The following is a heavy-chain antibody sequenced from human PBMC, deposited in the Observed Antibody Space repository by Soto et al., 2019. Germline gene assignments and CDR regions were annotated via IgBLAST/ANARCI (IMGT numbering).Heavy chain of an antibody. CDR1: GGSISSYY. CDR3: ARHVPYSSSAYFAY. Sequence: SETLSLTCTVSGGSISSYYWSWIRQPPGKGLEWIGYIYYTGSTNYNPSLKSRVTISVDTSKNQFSLKLSSVTAADTAVYYCARHVPYSSSAYFAYWGQGTLVTVSS. V-gene: IGHV4-59*08. J-gene: IGHJ4*02. CDR2: IYYTGST. D-gene: IGHD6-6*01.